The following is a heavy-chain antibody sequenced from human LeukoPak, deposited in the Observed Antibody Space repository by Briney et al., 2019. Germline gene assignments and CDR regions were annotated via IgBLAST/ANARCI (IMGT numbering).Heavy chain of an antibody. V-gene: IGHV4-59*01. Sequence: SETLSLTCTVSGGSISTYYWSWIRQPPGKGLEWIGYLYYTGSTSYNPSLKSRVTISLDASKNPFSPELNSVTPADTAVYYCGRGGNYWPQWLLDLGGRGTVDSVSS. J-gene: IGHJ4*02. CDR1: GGSISTYY. CDR2: LYYTGST. CDR3: GRGGNYWPQWLLDL. D-gene: IGHD3-3*01.